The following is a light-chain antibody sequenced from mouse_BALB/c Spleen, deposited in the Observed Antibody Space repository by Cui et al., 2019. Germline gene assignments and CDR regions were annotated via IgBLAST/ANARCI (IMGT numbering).Light chain of an antibody. CDR3: LQYDNRPG. J-gene: IGKJ2*01. Sequence: DIQLTQSPFSLSASLGGKVSITFKSSLPTNKYIAWYQHKPGKGPRLLINNTTTIQPSIPPQFSGSGSGRDYSFSIRNLEPEDIATYYCLQYDNRPGFGGGTKLEIK. CDR1: LPTNKY. V-gene: IGKV19-93*01. CDR2: NTT.